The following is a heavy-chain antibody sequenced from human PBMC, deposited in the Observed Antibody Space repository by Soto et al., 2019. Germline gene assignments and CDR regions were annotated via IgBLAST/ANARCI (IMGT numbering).Heavy chain of an antibody. D-gene: IGHD6-19*01. J-gene: IGHJ4*02. CDR2: INAGNGNT. Sequence: ASVKVSCKASEYTFTSYAMHWVRQAPGQSLEWMGWINAGNGNTKYAQKLQGRVTMTTDTSTSTAYMELRSLRSDDTAVYYCARDLAVAGDYYFDYWGQGTLVTVSS. CDR1: EYTFTSYA. V-gene: IGHV1-3*01. CDR3: ARDLAVAGDYYFDY.